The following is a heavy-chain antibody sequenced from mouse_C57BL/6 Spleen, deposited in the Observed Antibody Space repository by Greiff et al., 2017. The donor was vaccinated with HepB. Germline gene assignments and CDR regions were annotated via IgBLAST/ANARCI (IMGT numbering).Heavy chain of an antibody. J-gene: IGHJ1*03. V-gene: IGHV1-52*01. CDR3: AYGSSLWYFDV. D-gene: IGHD1-1*01. CDR1: GYTFTSYW. Sequence: QVQLQQPGAELVRPGSSVKLSCKASGYTFTSYWMHWVKQRPIQGLEWIGNIDPSDSETHYNQKFKDKATLTVDKSSSTAYMQLSSLTSEDSAVYYCAYGSSLWYFDVWGTGTTVTVSS. CDR2: IDPSDSET.